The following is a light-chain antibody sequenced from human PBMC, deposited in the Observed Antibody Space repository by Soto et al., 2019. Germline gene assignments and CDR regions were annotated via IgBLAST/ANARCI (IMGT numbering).Light chain of an antibody. CDR3: QQYYSYPPWT. CDR1: QGISSY. J-gene: IGKJ1*01. V-gene: IGKV1-8*01. Sequence: AIRMTQSPSSFSASTGDRVTITCRASQGISSYLAWYQQKPGKAPKLLIYAASTLQCGVPSRFSGSGSGTDFTLTISCLQSEDFATYYCQQYYSYPPWTFGQGTKVEIK. CDR2: AAS.